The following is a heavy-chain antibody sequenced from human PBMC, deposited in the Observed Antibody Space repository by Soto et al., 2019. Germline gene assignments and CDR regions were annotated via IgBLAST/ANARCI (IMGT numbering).Heavy chain of an antibody. V-gene: IGHV4-59*12. CDR3: ARAPPCRSLPHYYYYYGMDV. Sequence: SETLSVTCTVSGGSISRYYWSWIRQPPGKGLEWIGYIYYSGSTNYNPSLKSRVTISVDTSKNQFSLKLSSVTAADTAVYYCARAPPCRSLPHYYYYYGMDVWGQGTTVTVSS. D-gene: IGHD3-10*01. CDR1: GGSISRYY. J-gene: IGHJ6*02. CDR2: IYYSGST.